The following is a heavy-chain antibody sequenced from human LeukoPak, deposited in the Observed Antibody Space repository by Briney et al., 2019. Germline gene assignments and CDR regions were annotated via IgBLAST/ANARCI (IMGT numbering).Heavy chain of an antibody. CDR1: GGSISSSSYY. CDR2: IYYSGST. D-gene: IGHD6-19*01. Sequence: RPSETLSLTCTVSGGSISSSSYYWGWIRQPPGKGLEWIGSIYYSGSTYYNPSLKSRVTISVDTSKNQFSLKLSSVTAADTAVYYCARDSSGWYEGETFDYWGQGTQVIVSS. J-gene: IGHJ4*02. V-gene: IGHV4-39*07. CDR3: ARDSSGWYEGETFDY.